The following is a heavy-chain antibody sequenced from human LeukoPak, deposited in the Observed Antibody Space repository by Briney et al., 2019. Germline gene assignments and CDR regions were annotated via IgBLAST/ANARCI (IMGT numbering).Heavy chain of an antibody. V-gene: IGHV4-39*02. CDR2: IYYGGST. Sequence: SETLSLTCTVSGVSISSYYWSWIRQPPGKGLEWIGSIYYGGSTYYNSSLENRVTISIDASKNHFSLRLRSLSAADTSVYYCAKRDDSGGNLVDLWGQGTLVTVSS. D-gene: IGHD3-22*01. J-gene: IGHJ4*02. CDR3: AKRDDSGGNLVDL. CDR1: GVSISSYY.